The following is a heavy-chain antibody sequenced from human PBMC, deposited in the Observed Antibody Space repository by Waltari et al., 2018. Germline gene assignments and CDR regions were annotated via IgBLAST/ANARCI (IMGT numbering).Heavy chain of an antibody. CDR2: INGYGDKT. Sequence: EVQVLESGGGWVKPGGSLRLPCAAYGFIFNNYAINWVRQAPGKGLEWVSGINGYGDKTYYADSVKGRFTLSRDNSRNTLSLQMNSLRAEDTAVYYCAKAHFYDTSGYIEHWGQGTLVTVSS. V-gene: IGHV3-23*01. J-gene: IGHJ5*02. CDR3: AKAHFYDTSGYIEH. CDR1: GFIFNNYA. D-gene: IGHD3-22*01.